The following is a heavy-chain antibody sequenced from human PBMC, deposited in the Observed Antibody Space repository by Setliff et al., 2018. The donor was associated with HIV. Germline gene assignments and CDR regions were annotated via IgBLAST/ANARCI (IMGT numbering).Heavy chain of an antibody. CDR2: IRGSGSGDTT. Sequence: PGGSLRLSCAASGFIFSSYAMTWVRQAPGKGLELVSTIRGSGSGDTTHYADFVKGRFTISRDNSKNTVYLQMNSLRAEDMAIYYCAREDSSWYGSLDYWGQGTPVTVSS. V-gene: IGHV3-23*01. CDR3: AREDSSWYGSLDY. CDR1: GFIFSSYA. J-gene: IGHJ4*02. D-gene: IGHD6-13*01.